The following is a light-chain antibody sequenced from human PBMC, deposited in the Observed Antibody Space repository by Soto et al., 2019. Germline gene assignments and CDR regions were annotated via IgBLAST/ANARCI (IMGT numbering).Light chain of an antibody. CDR1: QSVSSSY. V-gene: IGKV3D-20*02. J-gene: IGKJ5*01. Sequence: EIVLTQSPGTLSLSPGERATLSCRASQSVSSSYLAWYQQKPGQAPRLLIYGASNRATGIPDRFSGSGSGTDFTLTISRLEPEDFAVYYCQKRSNWPPITFGQGTRLEIK. CDR3: QKRSNWPPIT. CDR2: GAS.